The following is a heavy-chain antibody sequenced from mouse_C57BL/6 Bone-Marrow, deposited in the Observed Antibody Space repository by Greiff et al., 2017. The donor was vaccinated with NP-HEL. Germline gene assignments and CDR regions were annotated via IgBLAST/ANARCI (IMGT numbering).Heavy chain of an antibody. Sequence: VKLMESGAELVKPGASVKLSCKASGYTFTSYWMQWVKQRPGQGLEWIGEIDPSDSYTNSNQKFQGKATLTADTTSSTSYMQLSSLTSEDSAVYYCAREGYSNYVAYWGQGTLVTVSA. CDR3: AREGYSNYVAY. J-gene: IGHJ3*01. CDR2: IDPSDSYT. V-gene: IGHV1-50*01. D-gene: IGHD2-5*01. CDR1: GYTFTSYW.